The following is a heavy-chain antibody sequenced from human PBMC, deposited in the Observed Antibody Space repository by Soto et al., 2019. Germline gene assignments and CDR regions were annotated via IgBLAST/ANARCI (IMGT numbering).Heavy chain of an antibody. J-gene: IGHJ4*02. D-gene: IGHD6-13*01. Sequence: SETLSLTCAVSGGSISSGGYSWSWIRQPPGKGLEWIGYIYHSGSTYYNPSLKSRVTISEDTSKSQISLKLNSVTAADTAVYYCAINPSNTWLRGFDYWGQGTLVTVSS. CDR3: AINPSNTWLRGFDY. CDR2: IYHSGST. CDR1: GGSISSGGYS. V-gene: IGHV4-30-2*02.